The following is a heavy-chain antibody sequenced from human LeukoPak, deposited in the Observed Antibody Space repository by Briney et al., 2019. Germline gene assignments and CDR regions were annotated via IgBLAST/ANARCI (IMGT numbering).Heavy chain of an antibody. D-gene: IGHD3-10*01. CDR3: AKEEALKVRGVIPLIRSFDY. V-gene: IGHV3-23*01. J-gene: IGHJ4*02. CDR1: GFTFSNYG. CDR2: FSGSGDIQ. Sequence: GGSLRLSCAVSGFTFSNYGMSWVRQAPGKGLEWVSAFSGSGDIQYYADSVKGRFTISRDNSRNALYLQMDSLRAEDTAVYYCAKEEALKVRGVIPLIRSFDYWGQGTLVTVSS.